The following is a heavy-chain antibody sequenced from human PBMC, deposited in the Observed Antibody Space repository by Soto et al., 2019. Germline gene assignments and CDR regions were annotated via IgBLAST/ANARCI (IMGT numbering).Heavy chain of an antibody. CDR3: AHRRGYYGSGSYSGMFWFDP. CDR2: IYWDDDK. J-gene: IGHJ5*02. Sequence: QITLKESGPTLVKPTQTLTLTCTFSGFSLSTSGVAVGWIRQPPGKALEWLALIYWDDDKRYSPSLKSRLTITKDNPKNQVVLTMTNMDPVDTATYYCAHRRGYYGSGSYSGMFWFDPWGQGTLVTVSS. D-gene: IGHD3-10*01. CDR1: GFSLSTSGVA. V-gene: IGHV2-5*02.